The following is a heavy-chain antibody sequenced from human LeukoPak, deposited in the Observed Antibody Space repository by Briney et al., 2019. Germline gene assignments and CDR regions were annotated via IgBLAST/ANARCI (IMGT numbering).Heavy chain of an antibody. Sequence: PGGSLRLSCAASGFTFSSYWMHWVRQAPGKGLVWVSRINSDGSSTSYADSVKGRFTISRDNAKNTLYLQMNSLRAEDTAVYYCARAPGWYYGSSGYYYYWYFDLWGRGTLVTVSS. V-gene: IGHV3-74*01. D-gene: IGHD3-22*01. CDR3: ARAPGWYYGSSGYYYYWYFDL. CDR1: GFTFSSYW. CDR2: INSDGSST. J-gene: IGHJ2*01.